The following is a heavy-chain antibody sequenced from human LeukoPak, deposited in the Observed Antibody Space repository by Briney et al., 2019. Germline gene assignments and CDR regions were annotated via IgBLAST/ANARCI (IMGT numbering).Heavy chain of an antibody. V-gene: IGHV4-34*01. D-gene: IGHD3-3*01. CDR3: ARGVAGSRYYDFWSGLRAKNWFDP. CDR1: GGSFSGYY. CDR2: INHSGST. J-gene: IGHJ5*02. Sequence: SETLSLTCTVYGGSFSGYYWSWIRQPPGKGLEWIGEINHSGSTNYNPSLKSRVTISVDTSKNQFSLKLSSVTAADTAAYYCARGVAGSRYYDFWSGLRAKNWFDPWGQGTLVTVSS.